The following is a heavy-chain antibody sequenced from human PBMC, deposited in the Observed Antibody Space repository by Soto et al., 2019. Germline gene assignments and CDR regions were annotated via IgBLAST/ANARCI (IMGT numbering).Heavy chain of an antibody. J-gene: IGHJ6*02. Sequence: GESLRISCKGAGYNVTDHWSGWLSQMPGKGLKWMGIIYPGDSDTRYSPSFQGHVTSTVDKSTSTAYLQWNTLKASDTAMYYCARHSSNFRYYYYAMDVWGQGTTVTVSS. CDR2: IYPGDSDT. V-gene: IGHV5-51*01. CDR1: GYNVTDHW. D-gene: IGHD6-19*01. CDR3: ARHSSNFRYYYYAMDV.